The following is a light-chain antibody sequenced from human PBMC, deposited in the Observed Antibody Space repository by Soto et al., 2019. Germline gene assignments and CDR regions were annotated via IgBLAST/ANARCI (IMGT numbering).Light chain of an antibody. Sequence: EIVLTQSPGTLSLSPGERATLSCRASQSVSSSYLAWYQQKPGQAPRLLIYGASSRATGIPDRFSGSGSGTDFTLTISRLEPEDFAVYYCQHYGSLVLTFGGGTKVGSN. J-gene: IGKJ4*01. CDR1: QSVSSSY. V-gene: IGKV3-20*01. CDR3: QHYGSLVLT. CDR2: GAS.